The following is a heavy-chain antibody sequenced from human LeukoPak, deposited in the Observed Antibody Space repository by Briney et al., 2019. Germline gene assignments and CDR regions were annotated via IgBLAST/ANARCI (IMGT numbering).Heavy chain of an antibody. V-gene: IGHV3-30-3*01. D-gene: IGHD3-22*01. CDR3: ARGRAITMIVDY. CDR1: GFTFSSYA. J-gene: IGHJ4*02. Sequence: PGGSLRLSCAASGFTFSSYAMHWVRQAPGKGLEWVAVISYDGSNKYYADSVKGRFTISRDNSKNTLYLQMNSLRAEDTAVYYCARGRAITMIVDYWGQGTLVTVSS. CDR2: ISYDGSNK.